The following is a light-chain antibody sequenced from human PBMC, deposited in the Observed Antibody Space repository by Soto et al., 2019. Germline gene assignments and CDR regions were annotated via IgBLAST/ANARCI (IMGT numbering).Light chain of an antibody. Sequence: QSVLTQPPSASGTPGQRVTISCSGSSSNIGSNSVNWFQQFPGAAPKVLIYYNNRRPSGVPDRFSGSKSGTSASLAISGLQSEDEAAYYCAAWDDSLNGVIFGGGTQLTVL. CDR2: YNN. J-gene: IGLJ2*01. V-gene: IGLV1-44*01. CDR1: SSNIGSNS. CDR3: AAWDDSLNGVI.